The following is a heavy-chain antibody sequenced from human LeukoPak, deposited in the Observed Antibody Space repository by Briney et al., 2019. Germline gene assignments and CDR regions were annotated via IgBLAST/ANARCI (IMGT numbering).Heavy chain of an antibody. V-gene: IGHV3-30*02. CDR1: GFTFSSYG. CDR2: IRYDGSNK. D-gene: IGHD3-22*01. CDR3: AKDHYYDSSGYYYGEPEIGY. J-gene: IGHJ4*02. Sequence: GGSLRLSCAASGFTFSSYGMHWVRQAPGKGLEWVAFIRYDGSNKYYADSVKGRFTISRDNSKNTLYLQMNSLRAEDTAVYYCAKDHYYDSSGYYYGEPEIGYWGQGTLVTVSS.